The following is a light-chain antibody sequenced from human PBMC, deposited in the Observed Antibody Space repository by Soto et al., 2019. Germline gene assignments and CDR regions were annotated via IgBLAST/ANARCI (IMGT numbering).Light chain of an antibody. CDR2: EVN. CDR1: NSDVGAYNY. J-gene: IGLJ3*02. CDR3: ASYTISSTRV. Sequence: QSALTQPASVSGSPGQSITISCTRSNSDVGAYNYVSWYQQHPGKAPKLIIYEVNNRPSGVSHRFSGSKFGNTASLTISGLQADDEADYYCASYTISSTRVFGGGTKLTVL. V-gene: IGLV2-14*01.